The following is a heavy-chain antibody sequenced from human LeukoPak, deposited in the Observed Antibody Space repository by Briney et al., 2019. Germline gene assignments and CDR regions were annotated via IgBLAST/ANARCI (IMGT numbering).Heavy chain of an antibody. V-gene: IGHV3-7*04. J-gene: IGHJ4*02. CDR1: GFTFSSHW. CDR2: IKQDGSEK. D-gene: IGHD3-22*01. CDR3: ARYYYDSSGCDY. Sequence: GGSLRLSCAASGFTFSSHWMSWVRQAPGKGLEWVANIKQDGSEKYYVDSVKGRFTISRDNAKNSLYLQMNSLRAEDTALHYCARYYYDSSGCDYRGQGTLVTVSS.